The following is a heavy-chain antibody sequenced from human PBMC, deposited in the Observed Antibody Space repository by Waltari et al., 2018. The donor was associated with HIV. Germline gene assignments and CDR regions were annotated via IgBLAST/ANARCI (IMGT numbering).Heavy chain of an antibody. CDR1: GFTFSSYA. CDR3: AKGDWNYFFDS. J-gene: IGHJ4*02. CDR2: ISGSGGSS. V-gene: IGHV3-23*01. Sequence: EVQLLQSGGGLAQPGGSLRLSCAASGFTFSSYAMTWVRQAPGKWLKWVSSISGSGGSSFFADSVKGRLTISRDNSKNTVFLQMNSLTVEDTAVYFCAKGDWNYFFDSWGQGTLVTVSS. D-gene: IGHD1-7*01.